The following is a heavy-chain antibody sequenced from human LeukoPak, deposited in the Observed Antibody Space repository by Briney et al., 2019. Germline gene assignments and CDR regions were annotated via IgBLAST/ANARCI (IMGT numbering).Heavy chain of an antibody. J-gene: IGHJ4*02. CDR2: ISRSGSNI. Sequence: PGGSLRLSCAASGFTFSSYEMNWVRQAPGKGLEWVSYISRSGSNIDYADSVKGRFTMSRDNAKNSLYLQMNSLRAEDTAVYYCARDRSGGDCSDYWGQGTLVTVSS. D-gene: IGHD2-21*01. CDR1: GFTFSSYE. CDR3: ARDRSGGDCSDY. V-gene: IGHV3-48*03.